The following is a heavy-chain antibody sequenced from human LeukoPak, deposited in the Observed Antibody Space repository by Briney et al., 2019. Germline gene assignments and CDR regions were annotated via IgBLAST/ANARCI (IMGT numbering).Heavy chain of an antibody. CDR2: IYYGENT. J-gene: IGHJ4*02. V-gene: IGHV4-39*01. CDR3: ARLVDRLMFDY. CDR1: GDSISSGPYY. Sequence: PSETLSLTCTVSGDSISSGPYYWGWIRQPPGKGLEWIGNIYYGENTYYNPSLKSRVTISIDTSNNQFYLKLSSLTAADTAVYYCARLVDRLMFDYWGQGTQVTVSS. D-gene: IGHD2-21*02.